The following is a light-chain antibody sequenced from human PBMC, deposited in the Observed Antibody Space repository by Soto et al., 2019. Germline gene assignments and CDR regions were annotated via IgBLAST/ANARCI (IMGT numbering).Light chain of an antibody. V-gene: IGLV2-14*01. CDR1: GSDIGSYNF. Sequence: QSVLTQPASVSGSPGRSITISCTGTGSDIGSYNFVSWYQHHPGKAPKLMIYEVSNRPSGVSDRFSGSKSDNTASLSISGLQAEDEGDYYCYSYTSSTTYVFGTATKVTV. J-gene: IGLJ1*01. CDR2: EVS. CDR3: YSYTSSTTYV.